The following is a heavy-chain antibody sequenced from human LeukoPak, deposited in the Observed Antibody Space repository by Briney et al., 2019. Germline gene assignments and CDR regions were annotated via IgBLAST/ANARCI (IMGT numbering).Heavy chain of an antibody. Sequence: SETLSLTCAVYGGSFSGYYWSWIRQPPGKGLEWIGEINHSGSTNYNPSLKSRVTISVDTSKNQFSLKLSSVTAADTAVYYCAKLESHYDFWSGEDYYYGMDVWGQGTTVTVSS. CDR2: INHSGST. CDR1: GGSFSGYY. V-gene: IGHV4-34*01. J-gene: IGHJ6*02. D-gene: IGHD3-3*01. CDR3: AKLESHYDFWSGEDYYYGMDV.